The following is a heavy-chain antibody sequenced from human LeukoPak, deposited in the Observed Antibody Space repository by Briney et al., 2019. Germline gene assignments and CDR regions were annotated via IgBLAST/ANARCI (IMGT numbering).Heavy chain of an antibody. CDR2: IRSKAYGGTT. J-gene: IGHJ4*02. V-gene: IGHV3-49*03. CDR3: TRARAAIPYYFDY. CDR1: GFTFGDYA. D-gene: IGHD2-21*02. Sequence: PGRSLRLSCTASGFTFGDYAMSWFRQAPGKGLEWVGFIRSKAYGGTTEYAASVKGRFTISRDDSKSIAYLQMNSLKTEDTAVYYCTRARAAIPYYFDYWGQGTLVTVSS.